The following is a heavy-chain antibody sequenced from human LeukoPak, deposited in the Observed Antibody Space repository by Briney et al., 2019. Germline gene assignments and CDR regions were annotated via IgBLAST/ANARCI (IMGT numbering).Heavy chain of an antibody. CDR3: ARGATPGGFVDY. V-gene: IGHV1-8*01. J-gene: IGHJ4*02. D-gene: IGHD3-10*01. CDR1: GYTFTSYD. CDR2: MNPNSGNT. Sequence: ASVKVSCKASGYTFTSYDINWVRQATGQGLEWMGWMNPNSGNTNYAQKLQGRVTMTTDTSTSTAYMELRSLRSDDTAVYYCARGATPGGFVDYWGQGTLVTVSS.